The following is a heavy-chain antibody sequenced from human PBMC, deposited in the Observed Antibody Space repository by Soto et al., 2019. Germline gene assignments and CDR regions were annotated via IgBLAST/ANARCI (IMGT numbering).Heavy chain of an antibody. J-gene: IGHJ6*02. D-gene: IGHD1-26*01. CDR3: AADQAGIVGDTRCMDV. CDR1: GFTFTSSA. V-gene: IGHV1-58*01. Sequence: ASVKVSWKASGFTFTSSAVQRVRQARGQRLEWIGWIIVGSGNTNYAQKFQERVTITRDMSTSTAYMELSSLRSEDTAVYYCAADQAGIVGDTRCMDVWGQGTTVTGSS. CDR2: IIVGSGNT.